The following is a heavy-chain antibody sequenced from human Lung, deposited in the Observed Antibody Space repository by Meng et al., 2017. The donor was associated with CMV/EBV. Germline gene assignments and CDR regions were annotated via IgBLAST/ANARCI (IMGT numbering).Heavy chain of an antibody. V-gene: IGHV1-69*05. CDR2: FIPVFHTP. Sequence: SXXVSCKASGGTFSNYPISWVRQAPGQGLEWMGGFIPVFHTPNYAQKFQGRLTITTDESTNTAYMKLNSLTSGDTAVYYCATEGPLNWFDSWAQGSLVTVSS. J-gene: IGHJ5*01. CDR1: GGTFSNYP. CDR3: ATEGPLNWFDS.